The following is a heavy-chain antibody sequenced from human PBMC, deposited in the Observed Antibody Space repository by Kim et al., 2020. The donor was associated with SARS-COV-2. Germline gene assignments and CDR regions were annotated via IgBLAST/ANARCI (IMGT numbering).Heavy chain of an antibody. CDR3: ARGDSSSWYGVFGMDV. CDR2: ISAYNGNT. Sequence: ASVKVSCKASGYTFTSYGISWVRQAPGQGLEWMGWISAYNGNTNYAQKLQGRATMTTDTSTSTAYMELRSLRSDDTAVYYCARGDSSSWYGVFGMDVWGQGTTVTVSS. J-gene: IGHJ6*02. D-gene: IGHD6-13*01. CDR1: GYTFTSYG. V-gene: IGHV1-18*01.